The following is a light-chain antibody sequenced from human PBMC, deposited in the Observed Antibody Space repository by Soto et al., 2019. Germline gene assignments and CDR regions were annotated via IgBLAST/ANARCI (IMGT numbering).Light chain of an antibody. V-gene: IGLV2-14*01. CDR3: SSCSGRTVRYV. CDR1: SSDVGSYDF. J-gene: IGLJ1*01. CDR2: EVS. Sequence: QSVLTQPASVSGSPGQSITMSCTGTSSDVGSYDFVSWYQQHPGKAPKLLIYEVSNRPSGVSARFSGSKSHNTASLTSPELQAAVEVAYFCSSCSGRTVRYVFGSGIKISVL.